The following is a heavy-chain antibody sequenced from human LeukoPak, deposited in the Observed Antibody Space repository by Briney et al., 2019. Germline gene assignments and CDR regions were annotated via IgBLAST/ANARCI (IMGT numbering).Heavy chain of an antibody. CDR2: IYYRGST. Sequence: SETLSLTCTVSGGSIDGYYWSWIRQPPEKGLEWIGYIYYRGSTNYNPSLKSRVTISLDTSKNQFSLNLSSVTAADTAVYYCARADHDTSAYYYTFDYWGQGTLVTVSS. CDR1: GGSIDGYY. CDR3: ARADHDTSAYYYTFDY. V-gene: IGHV4-59*13. D-gene: IGHD3-22*01. J-gene: IGHJ4*02.